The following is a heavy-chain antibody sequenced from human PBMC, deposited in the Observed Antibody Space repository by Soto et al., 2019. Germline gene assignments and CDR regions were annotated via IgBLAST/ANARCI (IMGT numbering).Heavy chain of an antibody. Sequence: QVQLVQSGAELKKPGASVKVSCKTPGHTFTASYIHWVRQVPGQGLEWMGWINPNSGGTKSAQKFQDCVTMTRDTSISTAYMELAKLTSDDTAVYYCATSRGHQWTSLDYWGQGTLVTVSS. CDR3: ATSRGHQWTSLDY. D-gene: IGHD6-19*01. J-gene: IGHJ4*02. V-gene: IGHV1-2*04. CDR1: GHTFTASY. CDR2: INPNSGGT.